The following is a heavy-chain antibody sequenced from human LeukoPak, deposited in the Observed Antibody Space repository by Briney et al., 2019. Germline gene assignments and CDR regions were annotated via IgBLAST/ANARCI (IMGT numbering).Heavy chain of an antibody. CDR1: GFTFTNAC. CDR3: TTDISGSRS. D-gene: IGHD3-22*01. J-gene: IGHJ3*01. Sequence: GGSLRLSCAASGFTFTNACMSWVRQAPGKGLEWVGRIKSKTDGGTTDYAAPVKGRFTISRDDSKNTLYMRMNSLKTEDTAVYYCTTDISGSRSWGQGTMVTVSS. CDR2: IKSKTDGGTT. V-gene: IGHV3-15*01.